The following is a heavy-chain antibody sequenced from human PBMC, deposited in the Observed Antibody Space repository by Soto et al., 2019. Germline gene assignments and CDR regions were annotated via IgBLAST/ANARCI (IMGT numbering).Heavy chain of an antibody. V-gene: IGHV3-23*01. J-gene: IGHJ4*02. D-gene: IGHD1-7*01. CDR1: GFTFSTYA. CDR3: AKDRNYPRDQFHY. Sequence: GGSLRLSCAASGFTFSTYALSWVRQAPGKGLEWVSAISANGQGIYYADSVRGRFTISRDNSKNTIFLHMGSLRAEDTAVYYCAKDRNYPRDQFHYWGQGTLVTVSS. CDR2: ISANGQGI.